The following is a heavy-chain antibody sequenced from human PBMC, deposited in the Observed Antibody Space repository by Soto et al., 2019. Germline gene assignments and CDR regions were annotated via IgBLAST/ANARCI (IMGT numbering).Heavy chain of an antibody. V-gene: IGHV5-51*01. CDR3: ARHGPRVYYDNSDYYHYGMDV. J-gene: IGHJ6*01. Sequence: VESVTISCQVSGYSFTMYCIVWVPQMPGKGAQCMGIIYPGDSDTRYSPSFQGQVTISADKSISTAYLQWSSLKASDTAMYYCARHGPRVYYDNSDYYHYGMDVWGQGTPVTVSS. CDR1: GYSFTMYC. D-gene: IGHD3-22*01. CDR2: IYPGDSDT.